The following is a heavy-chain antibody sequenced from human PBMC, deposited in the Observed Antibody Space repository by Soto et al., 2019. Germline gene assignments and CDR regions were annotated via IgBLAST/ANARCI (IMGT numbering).Heavy chain of an antibody. D-gene: IGHD3-3*01. CDR3: ARVTIFGVVRYYYGMDV. CDR2: IITIFGTA. Sequence: QVQLVQSGAEVKKPGSSVKVSCKASGGTFSSYAISWVRQAPGQGLEWMGGIITIFGTANYAQKFQGRVTITADESTSTAYRELSSLRSEDTAVYYCARVTIFGVVRYYYGMDVWGQGTTVTVSS. J-gene: IGHJ6*02. V-gene: IGHV1-69*12. CDR1: GGTFSSYA.